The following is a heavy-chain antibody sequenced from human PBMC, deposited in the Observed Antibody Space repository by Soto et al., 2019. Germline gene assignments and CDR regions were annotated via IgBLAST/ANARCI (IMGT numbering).Heavy chain of an antibody. V-gene: IGHV4-34*02. Sequence: QVQLQQWGAGLLKPSETLSLTCAVYGGSFSGYQWSWIRQTPGKGLEWIGGINDSGDINYNPSLKSRVTILVDAAKKQISLKLSSVTAADTAVYFCARGLILWFEDLSRRGGYYYYMDVWGKGTTVTVSS. CDR2: INDSGDI. J-gene: IGHJ6*03. CDR3: ARGLILWFEDLSRRGGYYYYMDV. D-gene: IGHD3-10*01. CDR1: GGSFSGYQ.